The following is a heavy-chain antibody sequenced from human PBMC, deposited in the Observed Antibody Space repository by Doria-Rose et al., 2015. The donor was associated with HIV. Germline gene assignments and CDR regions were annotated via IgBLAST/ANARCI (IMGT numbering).Heavy chain of an antibody. J-gene: IGHJ4*02. D-gene: IGHD6-13*01. V-gene: IGHV2-26*01. CDR3: ARIKSSRWYHKYYFDF. CDR2: IFSDDER. Sequence: SGPVLVKPTETLTLTCTVSGVSLSSPGMGVSWIRQPPGKALEWLAHIFSDDERYYKTPLKSRLTISRGTSKSQVVLTMTDMDPVDTATYYCARIKSSRWYHKYYFDFWGQGTLVIVSA. CDR1: GVSLSSPGMG.